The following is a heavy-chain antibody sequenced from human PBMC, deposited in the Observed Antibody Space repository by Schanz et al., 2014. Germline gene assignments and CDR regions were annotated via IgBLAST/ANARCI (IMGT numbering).Heavy chain of an antibody. CDR2: IKHDGSVK. D-gene: IGHD6-13*01. J-gene: IGHJ4*02. Sequence: EVQLVEPGGGLVQPGGSLRLSCVASGFTFSNYWMSWVRQAPGKGPEWVANIKHDGSVKDYVDSVEGRFTISRDNAKRSLFPQMNSLRVEDTAVYLCVSQTGSPNYWGQGTLVTVSS. CDR3: VSQTGSPNY. CDR1: GFTFSNYW. V-gene: IGHV3-7*02.